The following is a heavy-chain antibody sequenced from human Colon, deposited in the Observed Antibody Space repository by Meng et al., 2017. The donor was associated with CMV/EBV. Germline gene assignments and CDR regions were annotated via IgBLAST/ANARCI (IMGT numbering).Heavy chain of an antibody. V-gene: IGHV1-18*01. Sequence: ASVKVSCKASGYTFINYGVSWVRQAPGQGPEWLGWVNADNGDTHYAQKFQDRVTMTTDTSTSTAYMELKNLRSDDTAVYYCAKIPGAGNTVQLTDYWGQGTLVTVSS. J-gene: IGHJ4*02. D-gene: IGHD2/OR15-2a*01. CDR3: AKIPGAGNTVQLTDY. CDR1: GYTFINYG. CDR2: VNADNGDT.